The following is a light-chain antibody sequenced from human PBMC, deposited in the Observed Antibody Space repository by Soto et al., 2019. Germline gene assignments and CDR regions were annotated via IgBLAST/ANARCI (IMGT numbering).Light chain of an antibody. CDR1: QSVSSY. Sequence: EIVLTQSPVTLSLSPGERATISCRASQSVSSYLAWYQQKPGQAPRLLIYDASNRATGIPARFSGSGSGTDFTLSISSLEPEDLAVYYCQQRSNWPITFGQGTRLEIK. CDR3: QQRSNWPIT. V-gene: IGKV3-11*01. J-gene: IGKJ5*01. CDR2: DAS.